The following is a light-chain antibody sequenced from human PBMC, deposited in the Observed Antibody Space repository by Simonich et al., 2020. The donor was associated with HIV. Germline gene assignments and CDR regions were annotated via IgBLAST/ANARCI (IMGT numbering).Light chain of an antibody. CDR3: SSYTSSSTVV. V-gene: IGLV2-14*01. Sequence: QSALTQPASVSGSPGQSITISCTGTSSDVGGYNYVSWYQQHPGKAPKLMIYAVSKRPSGVSTLFSGSKSGNTASLTISGLQAEDEADYYCSSYTSSSTVVFGGETKLTVL. J-gene: IGLJ3*02. CDR2: AVS. CDR1: SSDVGGYNY.